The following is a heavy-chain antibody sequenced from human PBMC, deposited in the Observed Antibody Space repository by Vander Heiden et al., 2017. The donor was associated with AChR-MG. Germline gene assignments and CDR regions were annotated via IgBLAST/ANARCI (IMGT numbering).Heavy chain of an antibody. J-gene: IGHJ6*02. CDR1: GGTFSNHG. Sequence: QAQLVQSGDEVKKPGSSVKVSCNASGGTFSNHGINWVRQAPGQGLEWMGGIIPMLDSANYAQKCQGRVTITADESTSTAYMELSSLRSEDTAVYYCAREFRGDFGNYYYYGMDVWGQGTTVTVSS. CDR2: IIPMLDSA. V-gene: IGHV1-69*01. D-gene: IGHD3-10*01. CDR3: AREFRGDFGNYYYYGMDV.